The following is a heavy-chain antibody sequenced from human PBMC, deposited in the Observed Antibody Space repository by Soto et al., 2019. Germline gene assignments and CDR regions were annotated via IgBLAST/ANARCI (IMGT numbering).Heavy chain of an antibody. CDR1: GGSISSGGYY. D-gene: IGHD6-13*01. J-gene: IGHJ5*02. V-gene: IGHV4-31*03. CDR2: IYYSGST. CDR3: ARVFSDSSSFFDP. Sequence: SETLSLTCTVSGGSISSGGYYWSWIRQHPGKGLEWIGYIYYSGSTYYNPSLKSRVTISVDTSKNQFSLKLSSVTAADTAVYYCARVFSDSSSFFDPWGQGSLVTVSS.